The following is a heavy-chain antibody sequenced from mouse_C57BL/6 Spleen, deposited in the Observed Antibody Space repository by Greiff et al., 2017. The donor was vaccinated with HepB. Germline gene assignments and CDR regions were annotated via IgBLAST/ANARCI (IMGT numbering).Heavy chain of an antibody. CDR3: TRKRATRMAMDY. J-gene: IGHJ4*01. CDR1: GYTFTDYE. V-gene: IGHV1-15*01. CDR2: IDPENGGT. D-gene: IGHD3-1*01. Sequence: VQLQQSGAELVRPGASVTLSCKASGYTFTDYEMHWVKQTPVHGLEWIGAIDPENGGTAYNQKFKGKAILTADKSSSTAYMELRSLKSEDSAVYYCTRKRATRMAMDYWGQGTSVTVSS.